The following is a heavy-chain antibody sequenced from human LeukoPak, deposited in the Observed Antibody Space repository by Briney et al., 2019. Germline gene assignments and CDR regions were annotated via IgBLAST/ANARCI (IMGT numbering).Heavy chain of an antibody. CDR2: ISYDGSNK. J-gene: IGHJ4*02. CDR3: AKDRDIVVVPAAMTH. Sequence: GGSLRLSCAASGFTFSSYAMHWVRQAPGKGLEWVAVISYDGSNKYYADSVKGRFTISRDNSKNTLYLQMNSLRAEDTAVYYCAKDRDIVVVPAAMTHWGQGTLVTVSS. V-gene: IGHV3-30-3*01. D-gene: IGHD2-2*01. CDR1: GFTFSSYA.